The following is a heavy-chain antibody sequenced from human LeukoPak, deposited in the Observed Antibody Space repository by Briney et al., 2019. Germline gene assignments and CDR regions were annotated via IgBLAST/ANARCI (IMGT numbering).Heavy chain of an antibody. CDR3: AKLRAPHYDYVWGSYHPQNWFDP. V-gene: IGHV3-30*18. Sequence: EPGGSLRLSCAASGFTFSSYGMHWVRQAPGKGLEWVAVISYDGSNKYYADSVKGRFTISRDNSKNTLYLQMNSLRAEDTAVYYCAKLRAPHYDYVWGSYHPQNWFDPWGQGTLVTVSS. CDR2: ISYDGSNK. D-gene: IGHD3-16*02. J-gene: IGHJ5*02. CDR1: GFTFSSYG.